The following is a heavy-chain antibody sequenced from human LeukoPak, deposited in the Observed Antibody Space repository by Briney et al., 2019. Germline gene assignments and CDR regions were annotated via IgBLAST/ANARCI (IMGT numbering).Heavy chain of an antibody. V-gene: IGHV3-48*03. CDR2: ISSSGSTI. Sequence: GGSLRLSCAASGFTFSSYEMNWVRQAPGKGLEWVSYISSSGSTIYYADSVKGRFAISRDNAKNSLYLQMNSLRAEDTAVYYCARAKTYYDFWSGHPQNYYFDYWGQGTLVTVSS. CDR3: ARAKTYYDFWSGHPQNYYFDY. D-gene: IGHD3-3*01. J-gene: IGHJ4*02. CDR1: GFTFSSYE.